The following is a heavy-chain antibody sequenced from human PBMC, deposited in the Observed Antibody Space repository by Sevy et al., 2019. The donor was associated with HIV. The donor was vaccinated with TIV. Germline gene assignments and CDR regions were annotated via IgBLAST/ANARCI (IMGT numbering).Heavy chain of an antibody. CDR1: GFTFSNYA. Sequence: GESLKISCAASGFTFSNYAMHWVRQAPGKGLEWVAVISYDGSNKSYADSVKGRFTISRDNSKNTLYLQMNSLRAEDTAVYYCARVDEQRWLRLYYFDYWGQGTLVTVSS. CDR3: ARVDEQRWLRLYYFDY. CDR2: ISYDGSNK. J-gene: IGHJ4*02. V-gene: IGHV3-30*04. D-gene: IGHD5-12*01.